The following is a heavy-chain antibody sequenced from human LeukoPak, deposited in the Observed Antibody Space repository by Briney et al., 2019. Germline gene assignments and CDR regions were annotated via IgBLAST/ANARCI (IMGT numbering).Heavy chain of an antibody. CDR3: ATDRITIFGVVNTHHY. CDR1: GYTFTDYY. CDR2: VDPEDGET. Sequence: GASVKVSCKASGYTFTDYYMHWVQQAPGKGLEWMGRVDPEDGETIYAEKFQGRVTITADTSTDTTYMELSSLRSEDTAVYYCATDRITIFGVVNTHHYWGQGTLVTVSS. D-gene: IGHD3-3*01. J-gene: IGHJ4*02. V-gene: IGHV1-69-2*01.